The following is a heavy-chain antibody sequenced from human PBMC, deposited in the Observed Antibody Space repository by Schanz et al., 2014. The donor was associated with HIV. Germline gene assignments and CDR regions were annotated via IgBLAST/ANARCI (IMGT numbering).Heavy chain of an antibody. CDR1: GFTFDDYA. J-gene: IGHJ3*02. D-gene: IGHD1-26*01. Sequence: EVQLVESGGGLVQPGRSLRLSCAASGFTFDDYAMHWVRQAPGKGLEWVSCISWNSGSIGYADSVKGRFTISRDNAKNSLYLQMNSLRAEDTALYYCAKDMGSGSYETFDIWGQGTMVTVSS. CDR3: AKDMGSGSYETFDI. CDR2: ISWNSGSI. V-gene: IGHV3-9*01.